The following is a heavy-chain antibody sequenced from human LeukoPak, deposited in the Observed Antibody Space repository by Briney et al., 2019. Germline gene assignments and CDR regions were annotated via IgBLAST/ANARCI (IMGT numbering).Heavy chain of an antibody. CDR2: ITPNNGRP. D-gene: IGHD2-8*02. V-gene: IGHV1-46*01. J-gene: IGHJ4*02. Sequence: EASVKVSFKTSGYSFTTYYIHWIRQAPGQGLEWMAVITPNNGRPTYAQKFQGRVTVTMDTSSSTVYMELSSLGSDDTAIYYCARDQIQVWYMVGRFDSWGQGTLVSVSS. CDR3: ARDQIQVWYMVGRFDS. CDR1: GYSFTTYY.